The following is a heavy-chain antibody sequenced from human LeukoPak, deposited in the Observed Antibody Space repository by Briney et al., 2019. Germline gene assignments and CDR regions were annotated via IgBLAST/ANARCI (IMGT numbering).Heavy chain of an antibody. J-gene: IGHJ6*02. CDR2: IYHSGNT. CDR3: ARSLDCSSTSCYNYYGMDV. Sequence: PSETLSLTCAVSGGSISSSNWWSWVRQPPGKGLEWIGEIYHSGNTNYNPSLKSRVTISVDKSKNQFSLKLSSVTAADTAAYYCARSLDCSSTSCYNYYGMDVWGQGTTVTVSS. CDR1: GGSISSSNW. V-gene: IGHV4-4*02. D-gene: IGHD2-2*01.